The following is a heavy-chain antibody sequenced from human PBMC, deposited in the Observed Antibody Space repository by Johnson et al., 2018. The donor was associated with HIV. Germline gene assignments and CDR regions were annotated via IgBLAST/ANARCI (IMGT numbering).Heavy chain of an antibody. CDR3: TTDGVGDNIVSAFDM. CDR2: IKSKTDGETA. J-gene: IGHJ3*02. D-gene: IGHD2/OR15-2a*01. CDR1: GFIFSTYG. V-gene: IGHV3-15*01. Sequence: VQLVESGGGLVQAGGSVRLYCAASGFIFSTYGMHWVRQAPGKGLEWVGRIKSKTDGETADYAAPVKGRFTISRDDSKKTLYLQMNSLKTEDTAVYYCTTDGVGDNIVSAFDMWGQGTMVTVSS.